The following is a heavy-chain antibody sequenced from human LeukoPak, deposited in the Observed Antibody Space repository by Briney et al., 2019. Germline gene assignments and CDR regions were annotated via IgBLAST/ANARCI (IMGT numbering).Heavy chain of an antibody. CDR1: GFTFSNFA. J-gene: IGHJ4*02. CDR3: AKHEQGLDY. V-gene: IGHV3-23*01. CDR2: ISGSGDGK. Sequence: GGSLRLSCAASGFTFSNFAMNWVRRAPGKGLEWVSTISGSGDGKYYADSVKGRFTISRDNSKNTLFLQMSSLSADDTALYYCAKHEQGLDYWGQGTLVTVSS.